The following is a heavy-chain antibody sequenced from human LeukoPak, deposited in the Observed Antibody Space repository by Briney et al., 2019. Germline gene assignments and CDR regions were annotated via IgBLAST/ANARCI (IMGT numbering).Heavy chain of an antibody. CDR3: ARAKRQQLVLGNWFDP. CDR2: ISYDGSNK. CDR1: GFTFSSYA. D-gene: IGHD6-13*01. Sequence: GGSLRLSCAASGFTFSSYAMHWVRQAPGKGLEWVAVISYDGSNKYYADSVMGRFTISRDNAKNSLYLQMNSLRAEDTAVYYCARAKRQQLVLGNWFDPWGQGTLVTVSS. J-gene: IGHJ5*02. V-gene: IGHV3-30*04.